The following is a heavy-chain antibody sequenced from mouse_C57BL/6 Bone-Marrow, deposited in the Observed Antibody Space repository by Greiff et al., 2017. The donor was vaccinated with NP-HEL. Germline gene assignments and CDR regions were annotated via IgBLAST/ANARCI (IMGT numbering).Heavy chain of an antibody. CDR1: GFTFSSYA. CDR2: ISSGGDYI. D-gene: IGHD2-4*01. Sequence: EVQGVESGEGLVKPGGSLKLSCAASGFTFSSYAMSWVRQTPEKRLEWVAYISSGGDYIYYADTVKGRFTISRDNARNTLYLQMSSLKSEDTAMYYCTRGEGLRPYYAMDYWGQGTSVTVSS. J-gene: IGHJ4*01. V-gene: IGHV5-9-1*02. CDR3: TRGEGLRPYYAMDY.